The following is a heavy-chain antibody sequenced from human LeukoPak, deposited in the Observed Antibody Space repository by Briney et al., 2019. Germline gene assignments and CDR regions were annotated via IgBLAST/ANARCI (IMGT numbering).Heavy chain of an antibody. CDR1: GGTFSNYA. Sequence: SVKVSCKASGGTFSNYAFSWVRQAPGQGLEWMGGLIPIFNTPVYAQKFQGRVTINAYASTSTAYMELSSLTSDDTALYYCARWAGTGSPQFYGPLDYWGQGTLVTVSS. CDR3: ARWAGTGSPQFYGPLDY. J-gene: IGHJ4*02. V-gene: IGHV1-69*13. D-gene: IGHD1-1*01. CDR2: LIPIFNTP.